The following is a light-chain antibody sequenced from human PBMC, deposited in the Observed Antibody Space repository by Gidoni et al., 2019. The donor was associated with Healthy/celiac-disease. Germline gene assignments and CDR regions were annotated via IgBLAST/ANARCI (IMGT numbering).Light chain of an antibody. V-gene: IGKV1D-17*01. CDR3: LQHNSYST. Sequence: NIQMTPSPSAMSASVGDRVTITCRARQGISNYLAWFQQKPGKVPKHLIYAASSLQSGVPSRFSGSGSGTEVTLTISSLQPEDFAAYYCLQHNSYSTFGGXTKVEIK. CDR2: AAS. CDR1: QGISNY. J-gene: IGKJ4*01.